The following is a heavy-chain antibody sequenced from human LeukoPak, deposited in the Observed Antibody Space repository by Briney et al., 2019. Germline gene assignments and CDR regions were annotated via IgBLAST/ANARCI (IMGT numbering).Heavy chain of an antibody. CDR2: INPNSGGT. CDR3: ARGTIFGVVIPDLYYFDY. Sequence: LWASVMVSCKASGYTFTGYYMHWVRQAPGQGLEWMGRINPNSGGTNYAQKFQGRVTMTRDTSISTAYMELSRLRSDDTAVYYCARGTIFGVVIPDLYYFDYWGQGTLVTVSS. D-gene: IGHD3-3*01. V-gene: IGHV1-2*06. J-gene: IGHJ4*02. CDR1: GYTFTGYY.